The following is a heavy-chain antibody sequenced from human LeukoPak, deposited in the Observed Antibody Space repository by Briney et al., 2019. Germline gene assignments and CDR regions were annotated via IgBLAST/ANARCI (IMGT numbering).Heavy chain of an antibody. CDR3: ARERYSSGWILGGWFDP. V-gene: IGHV1-69*04. D-gene: IGHD6-19*01. CDR2: IIPILGIA. CDR1: GGTFSSYA. Sequence: SVKVSCKASGGTFSSYAISWVRQAPGQGLELMGRIIPILGIANYAQKFQGRVTITADKSTSTAYMELSSLRSEDTAVYYCARERYSSGWILGGWFDPWGQGTLVTVSS. J-gene: IGHJ5*02.